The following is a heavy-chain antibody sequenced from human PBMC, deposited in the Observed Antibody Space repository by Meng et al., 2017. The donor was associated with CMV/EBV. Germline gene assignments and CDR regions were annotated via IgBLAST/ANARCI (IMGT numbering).Heavy chain of an antibody. Sequence: CKASGGTFSSYAISWVRQDPGRGLEWMGGIIPIFGTANYAQKLQGRVKITTDESTSTAYMELSSLRSEDTAVYYCARLNTALSQDYWGQGTLVTVSS. CDR3: ARLNTALSQDY. D-gene: IGHD5-18*01. CDR1: GGTFSSYA. CDR2: IIPIFGTA. J-gene: IGHJ4*02. V-gene: IGHV1-69*05.